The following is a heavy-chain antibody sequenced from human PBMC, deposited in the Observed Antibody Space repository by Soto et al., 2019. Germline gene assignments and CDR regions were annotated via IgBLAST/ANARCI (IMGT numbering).Heavy chain of an antibody. CDR3: ARDNMTTVTASRDYYYYGTDG. D-gene: IGHD4-17*01. V-gene: IGHV4-34*01. CDR1: HGSLSDYD. Sequence: SETLSLTCLVSHGSLSDYDWSLIRLPPAKGLEWIGEIKYGRYTKYNASLKSRVTVSVNSANSQFSLARASVTAADTAVYYCARDNMTTVTASRDYYYYGTDGRGKGTTVT. CDR2: IKYGRYT. J-gene: IGHJ6*04.